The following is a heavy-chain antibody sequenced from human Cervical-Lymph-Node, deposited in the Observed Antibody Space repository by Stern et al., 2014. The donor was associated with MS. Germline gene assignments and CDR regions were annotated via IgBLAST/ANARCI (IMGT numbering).Heavy chain of an antibody. Sequence: DQLVESGAEVKKPGSSVKVSCKASGGTFSSYAISWVRQAPGQGLEWMGGIIPIFGTANYAQKCQGRVTITADESTSTAYMELSSLRSEDTAVYYCARAKYSSSWGNLDAFDIWGQGTMVTVSS. CDR1: GGTFSSYA. V-gene: IGHV1-69*01. CDR2: IIPIFGTA. J-gene: IGHJ3*02. D-gene: IGHD6-13*01. CDR3: ARAKYSSSWGNLDAFDI.